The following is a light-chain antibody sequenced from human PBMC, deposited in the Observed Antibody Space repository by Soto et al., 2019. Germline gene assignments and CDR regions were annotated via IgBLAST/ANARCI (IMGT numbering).Light chain of an antibody. J-gene: IGLJ1*01. CDR2: EVT. V-gene: IGLV2-14*02. CDR3: SSYASSGTLYV. Sequence: QSVLTQPASVSGSPGQSITISCTGTSSDVGSYKLVSWYQQYPGKAPKLIIYEVTYRPSGVSDRFSGSKSGNTASLTVSALQAEDEADYYCSSYASSGTLYVFGTGTKLTVL. CDR1: SSDVGSYKL.